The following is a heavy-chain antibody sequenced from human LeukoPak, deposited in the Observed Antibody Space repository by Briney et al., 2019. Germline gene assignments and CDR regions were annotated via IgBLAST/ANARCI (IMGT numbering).Heavy chain of an antibody. CDR1: GFTFSSYE. D-gene: IGHD3-22*01. J-gene: IGHJ4*02. V-gene: IGHV3-48*03. CDR3: ARDSSSSGQTEFDY. Sequence: PTGGSLRLSCAASGFTFSSYEMNWVRQAPGKVLEWVSYISSSGSTIYYADSVKGRFTISRDNAKNSLYLQMNSLRAEDTAVYYCARDSSSSGQTEFDYWGQGTLVTVSS. CDR2: ISSSGSTI.